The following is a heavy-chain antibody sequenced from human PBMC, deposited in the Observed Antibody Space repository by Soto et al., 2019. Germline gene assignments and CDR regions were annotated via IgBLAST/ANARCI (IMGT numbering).Heavy chain of an antibody. CDR3: ARAPAEYSSGWSDFDY. V-gene: IGHV1-69*13. CDR2: IIPIFGTA. D-gene: IGHD6-19*01. CDR1: GGTFSSYA. Sequence: ASVKVSCKASGGTFSSYAISWVRQAPGQGLEWMGGIIPIFGTANYAQKFQGRVTITADESTSTAYMELSSLRSEDTAVYYCARAPAEYSSGWSDFDYWGQGTLVTVSS. J-gene: IGHJ4*02.